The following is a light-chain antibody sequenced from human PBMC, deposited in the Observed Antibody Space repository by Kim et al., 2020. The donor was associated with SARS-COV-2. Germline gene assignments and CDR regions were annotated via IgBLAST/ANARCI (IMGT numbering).Light chain of an antibody. V-gene: IGKV1-16*01. CDR1: QGISQN. J-gene: IGKJ5*01. CDR2: GAS. Sequence: DIQMTQSPSSLSASLGDSVTITCRASQGISQNVAWFQQKPGQAPKSLIYGASTLQGGVPSRFRGAVSGRDFSLTINSLQADDFAIYFCQQYNSHPITFGRGTRLEIK. CDR3: QQYNSHPIT.